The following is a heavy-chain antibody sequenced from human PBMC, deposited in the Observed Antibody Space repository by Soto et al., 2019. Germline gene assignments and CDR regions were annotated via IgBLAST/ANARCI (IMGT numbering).Heavy chain of an antibody. D-gene: IGHD4-17*01. Sequence: SETLSLTCTVSGGSISSYYWSWIRQPPGKGLEWIGYIYYSGSTNYNPSLKSRVTISVDTSKNQFSLKLSSVTAADTAVYYCARDGADYGDHPFDYWGQGTLVTVSS. V-gene: IGHV4-59*01. CDR3: ARDGADYGDHPFDY. CDR1: GGSISSYY. J-gene: IGHJ4*02. CDR2: IYYSGST.